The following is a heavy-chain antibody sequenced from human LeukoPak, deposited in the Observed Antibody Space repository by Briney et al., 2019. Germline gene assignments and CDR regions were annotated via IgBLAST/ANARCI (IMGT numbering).Heavy chain of an antibody. CDR2: ISYDGSDR. CDR3: ARGATLTGWSDDAFDI. D-gene: IGHD3-9*01. Sequence: GGSLRLSYAASGFTFSTYGMHWVRQAPGKGLEWVAVISYDGSDRYYADSVKGRFTISRDNSKNTLYLQMNSLRAEDTAVYYCARGATLTGWSDDAFDIWGQGTMVTVSS. J-gene: IGHJ3*02. CDR1: GFTFSTYG. V-gene: IGHV3-30-3*01.